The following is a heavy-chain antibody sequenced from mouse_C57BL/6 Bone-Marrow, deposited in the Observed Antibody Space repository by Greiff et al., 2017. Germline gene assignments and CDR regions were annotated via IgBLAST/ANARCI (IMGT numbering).Heavy chain of an antibody. V-gene: IGHV1-64*01. CDR3: ARGDYYGSSLWYFDV. Sequence: QVQLQQPGAELVKPGASVKLSCKASGYTFTSYWMHWVKQRPGQGLEWIGMIHPNSGSTNYNEKFKSKATLTVDKSSSTAYMQLSSLTSEASAVYYCARGDYYGSSLWYFDVWGTGTTVTVSS. D-gene: IGHD1-1*01. J-gene: IGHJ1*03. CDR1: GYTFTSYW. CDR2: IHPNSGST.